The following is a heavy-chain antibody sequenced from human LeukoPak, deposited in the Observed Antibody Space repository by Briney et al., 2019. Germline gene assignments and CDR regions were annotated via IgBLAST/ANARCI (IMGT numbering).Heavy chain of an antibody. CDR2: ISSSSSTI. D-gene: IGHD6-19*01. V-gene: IGHV3-48*01. Sequence: GGSLRLSCAASGFTFSSYSINWVRQAPGKGLEWVSYISSSSSTIYYADSVKGRFTISRDNAKNSLYLQMNSLRAEDTAVYYCARDKSRVAGNFDYWGQGTLVTVSS. J-gene: IGHJ4*02. CDR1: GFTFSSYS. CDR3: ARDKSRVAGNFDY.